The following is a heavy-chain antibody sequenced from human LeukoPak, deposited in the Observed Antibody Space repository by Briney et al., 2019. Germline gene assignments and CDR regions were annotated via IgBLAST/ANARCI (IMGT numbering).Heavy chain of an antibody. CDR3: AREESYDSSGYYYVY. J-gene: IGHJ4*02. Sequence: TGGSLRLSCAASGFTFSSYAMSWVRQAPGKGLEWVSAISGSGGSTYYADSVKGRFTISRDNSKNTLYLQMNSLRAEDTAVYYCAREESYDSSGYYYVYWGQGTLVTVSS. CDR2: ISGSGGST. CDR1: GFTFSSYA. V-gene: IGHV3-23*01. D-gene: IGHD3-22*01.